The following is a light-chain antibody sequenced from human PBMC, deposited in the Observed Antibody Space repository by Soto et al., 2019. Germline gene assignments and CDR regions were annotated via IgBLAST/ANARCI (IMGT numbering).Light chain of an antibody. J-gene: IGKJ5*01. CDR3: QQRSSWPPIT. Sequence: EIVMTQSPATLSVSPGERATLSCRASQGVNTNIAWYQQKPGQVPRLLIYGASTRATGIPARFSGSGSGTEFTLTISSLQSEDFAVYYCQQRSSWPPITFGQGTRLDIK. V-gene: IGKV3-15*01. CDR1: QGVNTN. CDR2: GAS.